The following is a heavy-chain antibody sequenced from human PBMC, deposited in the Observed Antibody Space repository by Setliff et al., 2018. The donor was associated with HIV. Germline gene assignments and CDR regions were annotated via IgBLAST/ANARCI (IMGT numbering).Heavy chain of an antibody. Sequence: ASVKVSCKVSGGTFTRNCISWVRQAPGQGLEWMGWMNPNSGNTGYAQKLQGRVTMTGNTSISTAYMELSSLRSEDTAVYFCARGGGGYYYIGAFDLWGQGTVVTVSS. D-gene: IGHD3-22*01. V-gene: IGHV1-8*01. CDR2: MNPNSGNT. J-gene: IGHJ3*01. CDR3: ARGGGGYYYIGAFDL. CDR1: GGTFTRNC.